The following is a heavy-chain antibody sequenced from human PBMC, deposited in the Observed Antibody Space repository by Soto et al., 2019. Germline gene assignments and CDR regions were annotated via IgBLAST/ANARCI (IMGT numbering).Heavy chain of an antibody. CDR2: IYHSGST. J-gene: IGHJ5*02. D-gene: IGHD3-10*01. V-gene: IGHV4-38-2*02. CDR1: GYSISSGYY. CDR3: ARDLGFRFDP. Sequence: PSETLSLTCAVSGYSISSGYYWGWIRQPPGKGLEWIGSIYHSGSTYYNPSLKSRVTISVDTSKNQFSLKLSSVTAADTAVYYCARDLGFRFDPWGQGTLVTVS.